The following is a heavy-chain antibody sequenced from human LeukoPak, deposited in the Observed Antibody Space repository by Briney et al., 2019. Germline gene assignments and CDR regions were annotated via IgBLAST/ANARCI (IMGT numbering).Heavy chain of an antibody. CDR3: AEHLRYFDWLLRDF. D-gene: IGHD3-9*01. Sequence: SETLSLTCVVHGGSSSGFYWTWIRQTPGKGLEWIGRIYHSGVTYYNPSLKSRVTISVDTSKSQFSLKLSSVTAADTAVYYCAEHLRYFDWLLRDFWGQGTLVTVSS. J-gene: IGHJ4*02. V-gene: IGHV4-34*01. CDR1: GGSSSGFY. CDR2: IYHSGVT.